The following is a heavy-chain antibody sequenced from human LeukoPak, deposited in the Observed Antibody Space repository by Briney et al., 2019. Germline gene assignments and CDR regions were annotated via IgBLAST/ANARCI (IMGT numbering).Heavy chain of an antibody. D-gene: IGHD3-3*01. Sequence: RGGSLRLSCAASGFTFSSYAMHWVRQAPGKGLGWVAVISYDGSNKYYADSVKGRFTISRDNSKNTLYLQMHSLRAEDTAVYYCARVGPYYDFWSGFSIMDYYYYGMDVWGQGTTVTVSS. CDR3: ARVGPYYDFWSGFSIMDYYYYGMDV. V-gene: IGHV3-30-3*01. CDR2: ISYDGSNK. CDR1: GFTFSSYA. J-gene: IGHJ6*02.